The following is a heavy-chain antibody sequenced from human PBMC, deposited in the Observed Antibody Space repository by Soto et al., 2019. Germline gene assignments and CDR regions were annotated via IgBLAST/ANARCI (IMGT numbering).Heavy chain of an antibody. CDR3: AKSSESGPNHYYYYMDV. D-gene: IGHD6-25*01. V-gene: IGHV3-23*01. CDR2: IISSGCST. CDR1: GFTVSSYA. J-gene: IGHJ6*03. Sequence: PGGSLRLACAASGFTVSSYAMAWVRQAPEKGLEWVSVIISSGCSTYYADSAMGRFTISRDNSKNTLQLQMNSLSAEDTAVYYCAKSSESGPNHYYYYMDVWGKGTTVTVSS.